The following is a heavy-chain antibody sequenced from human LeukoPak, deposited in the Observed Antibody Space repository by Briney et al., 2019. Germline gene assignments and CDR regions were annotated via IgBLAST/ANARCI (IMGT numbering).Heavy chain of an antibody. V-gene: IGHV3-53*01. CDR1: GLTVSSNC. J-gene: IGHJ4*02. D-gene: IGHD3-22*01. CDR3: ARRAGDYSHPYDY. Sequence: RGSLRLSCAASGLTVSSNCMSWVRQAPGKGLEWVSFIYSGGNTYYADSVKGRFTISRDNSKNTVHLQMNSLRAEDTAMYYCARRAGDYSHPYDYWGQGTLVTVSS. CDR2: IYSGGNT.